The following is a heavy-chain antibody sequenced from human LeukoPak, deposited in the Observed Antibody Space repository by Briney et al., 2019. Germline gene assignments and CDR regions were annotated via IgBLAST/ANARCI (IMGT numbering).Heavy chain of an antibody. V-gene: IGHV3-48*03. CDR3: ARDPPGAANNAFDY. Sequence: GGSLRLSCAASGFTFSSYEMNWVRQAPGKGLEWVSYISSSGSTIYYADSVKGRFTISRDNAKNSLYPQMNSLRAEDTAVYYCARDPPGAANNAFDYWGQGTLVTVSS. CDR1: GFTFSSYE. J-gene: IGHJ4*02. D-gene: IGHD6-25*01. CDR2: ISSSGSTI.